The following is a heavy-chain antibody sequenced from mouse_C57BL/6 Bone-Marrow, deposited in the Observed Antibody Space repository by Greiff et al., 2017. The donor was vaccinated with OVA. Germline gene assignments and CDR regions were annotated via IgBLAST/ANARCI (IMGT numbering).Heavy chain of an antibody. V-gene: IGHV14-4*01. CDR3: TSYGNFDY. D-gene: IGHD2-1*01. J-gene: IGHJ2*01. Sequence: EVQLQESGAELVRPGASVKLSCTASGFNIKDDYMHWVKQRPEQGLEWLGWIDPENGDTEYASKFQGRATITTDMSTNTAYLQLSSLTSEDTAIYYCTSYGNFDYWGQGTTLTVSS. CDR1: GFNIKDDY. CDR2: IDPENGDT.